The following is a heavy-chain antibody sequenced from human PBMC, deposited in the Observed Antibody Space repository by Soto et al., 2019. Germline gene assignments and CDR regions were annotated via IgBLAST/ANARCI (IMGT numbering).Heavy chain of an antibody. CDR2: ILESGKST. CDR3: AKGGIGAALGLDH. V-gene: IGHV3-23*01. CDR1: GFAFNNFI. Sequence: EVLLLESGGGLVQPGGSLRLSCAASGFAFNNFIMTWVRQAPGKGLEWVSSILESGKSTYYADSVKGRFTISRDNSKNALYLQMNSLRGDDTAVYHCAKGGIGAALGLDHWGQGTLVDVSS. J-gene: IGHJ4*02. D-gene: IGHD6-13*01.